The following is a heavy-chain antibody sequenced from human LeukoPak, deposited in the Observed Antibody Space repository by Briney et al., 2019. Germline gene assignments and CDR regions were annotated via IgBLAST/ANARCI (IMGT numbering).Heavy chain of an antibody. J-gene: IGHJ5*02. CDR2: IYSSGSI. Sequence: PSETLSLTCTVSGSSISGYYWSWIRQPAGKGLEWIGRIYSSGSINYTPSLKSRVTMSVDTSKKQFSLKLTSVTAADTAVYYCARDFQYSSSWYPYNWFDPWGQGTLVTVSS. CDR3: ARDFQYSSSWYPYNWFDP. CDR1: GSSISGYY. V-gene: IGHV4-4*07. D-gene: IGHD6-13*01.